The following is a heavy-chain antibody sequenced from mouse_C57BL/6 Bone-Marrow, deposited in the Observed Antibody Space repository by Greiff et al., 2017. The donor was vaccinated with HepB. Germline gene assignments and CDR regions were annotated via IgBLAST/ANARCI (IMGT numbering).Heavy chain of an antibody. CDR1: GYTFTSYG. Sequence: VKVVESGAELARPGASVKLSCKASGYTFTSYGISWVKQRTGQGLEWIGEIYPRSGNTYYNEKFKGKATLTADKSSSTAYMELRSLTSEDSAVYFCAREVLFTTVVATRFAYWGQGTLVTVSA. CDR2: IYPRSGNT. D-gene: IGHD1-1*01. CDR3: AREVLFTTVVATRFAY. V-gene: IGHV1-81*01. J-gene: IGHJ3*01.